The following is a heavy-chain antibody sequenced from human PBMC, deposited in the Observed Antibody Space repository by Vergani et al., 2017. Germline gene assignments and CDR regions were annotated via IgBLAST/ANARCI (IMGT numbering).Heavy chain of an antibody. Sequence: QVQLVESGGGIVQPGTSLRLSCVASGFTFSSHAIHWVRRAPGKGLECVAVISTDGTKKFYGDSVKGRFTISRDNSKKTLDLQMNSLRTEDSAVYYCAKAGSVASESLQYNYYMDVWGRGTTVTVS. CDR3: AKAGSVASESLQYNYYMDV. J-gene: IGHJ6*03. CDR1: GFTFSSHA. V-gene: IGHV3-30*18. D-gene: IGHD4-11*01. CDR2: ISTDGTKK.